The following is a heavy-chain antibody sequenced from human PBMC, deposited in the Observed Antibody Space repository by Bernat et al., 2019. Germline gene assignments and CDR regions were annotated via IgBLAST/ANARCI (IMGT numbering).Heavy chain of an antibody. CDR1: GFTFSSYE. Sequence: EVQLVESGGGLVQPGGSLRLSCAASGFTFSSYEMNWVRQAPGKGLEWVSYISSSGSTIYYADSVKGRFTISRDNAKNSLYLQMNSLRAEDTAVYYCARAIIAARLDYFDYWGQGTLVTVSS. CDR2: ISSSGSTI. D-gene: IGHD6-6*01. CDR3: ARAIIAARLDYFDY. J-gene: IGHJ4*02. V-gene: IGHV3-48*03.